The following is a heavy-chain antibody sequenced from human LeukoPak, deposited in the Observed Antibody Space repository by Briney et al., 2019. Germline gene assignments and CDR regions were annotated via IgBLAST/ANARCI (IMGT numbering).Heavy chain of an antibody. D-gene: IGHD3-22*01. CDR1: GYTVTSYG. Sequence: ASVKVSCKASGYTVTSYGISWVRQAPGQGLERMGWSSAYNGNTNYSQTLQDRGAMTTSTYKSTAYMELRSLRSDETALYYCARVDPYYYDSSGVGGGYYFDYWGQGTLVTVSS. J-gene: IGHJ4*02. V-gene: IGHV1-18*01. CDR2: SSAYNGNT. CDR3: ARVDPYYYDSSGVGGGYYFDY.